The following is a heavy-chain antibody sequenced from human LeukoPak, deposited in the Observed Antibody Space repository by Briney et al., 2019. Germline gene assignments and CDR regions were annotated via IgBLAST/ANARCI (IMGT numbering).Heavy chain of an antibody. D-gene: IGHD6-13*01. CDR2: IYYSGST. Sequence: SETLSLTCTVSGGSISSYYWSWIRQPPGKGLEWIGYIYYSGSTNYNPSLKSRVTISVDTSKNQFSLKLSSVTPADTAVYYCARKIRRSSSWYWGYFDYWGQGTLVTVSS. J-gene: IGHJ4*02. CDR1: GGSISSYY. CDR3: ARKIRRSSSWYWGYFDY. V-gene: IGHV4-59*01.